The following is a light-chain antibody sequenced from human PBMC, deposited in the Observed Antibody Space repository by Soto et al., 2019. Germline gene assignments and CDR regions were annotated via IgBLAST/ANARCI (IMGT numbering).Light chain of an antibody. V-gene: IGKV3-11*01. CDR1: QSVSNF. CDR3: QQRSNWPPLFT. Sequence: EIVVTQSPATLSLSPGERATLSCRASQSVSNFLAWYQQKPGQAPRLLIYDASNRATGIPARFSGSGSGTDFTLTISSLEPEDFAVYYCQQRSNWPPLFTFGPGTKVDIK. CDR2: DAS. J-gene: IGKJ3*01.